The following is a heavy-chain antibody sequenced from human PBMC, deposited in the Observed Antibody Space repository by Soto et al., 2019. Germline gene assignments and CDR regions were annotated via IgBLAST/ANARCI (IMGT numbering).Heavy chain of an antibody. Sequence: QVQLVESGGGVVQPGRSLRLSCAASGFTFSSYAMHWVRQAPGKGLEWVAVISYDGSNKNYADSVKGRFTISRDNSKNTLYLQMNSLRAEDTAVYYCARGSSGPQSDYWGQGTLVTVSS. J-gene: IGHJ4*02. V-gene: IGHV3-30-3*01. CDR2: ISYDGSNK. D-gene: IGHD2-15*01. CDR3: ARGSSGPQSDY. CDR1: GFTFSSYA.